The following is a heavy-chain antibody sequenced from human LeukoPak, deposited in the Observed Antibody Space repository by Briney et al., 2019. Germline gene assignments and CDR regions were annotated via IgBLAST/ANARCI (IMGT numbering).Heavy chain of an antibody. V-gene: IGHV1-2*02. J-gene: IGHJ6*02. CDR3: AREGIRTGTTGLYFYYGIDV. D-gene: IGHD1-7*01. CDR1: GYTFTDYY. CDR2: INPISGDT. Sequence: ASVKVSCKASGYTFTDYYMHWVRQAPGQGLEWMGRINPISGDTNYAQKFQGRVTMTRDTSISTAYMDLNRLRSDDTAVYYCAREGIRTGTTGLYFYYGIDVWGQGTTVTVSS.